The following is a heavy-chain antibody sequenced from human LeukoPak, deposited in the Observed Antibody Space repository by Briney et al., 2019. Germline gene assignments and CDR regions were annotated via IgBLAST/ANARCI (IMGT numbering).Heavy chain of an antibody. CDR3: SRFRAAGKGFDP. J-gene: IGHJ5*02. V-gene: IGHV4-34*01. D-gene: IGHD6-13*01. CDR2: INHSGST. Sequence: SETLSLTCAVYGGSLSGYYWSWIRQPPGEGLEWIGEINHSGSTNYNPSLKSRVTVSVDTSKNQFSLKLNSVTAADTAVYARSRFRAAGKGFDPWGQGTLVTVSS. CDR1: GGSLSGYY.